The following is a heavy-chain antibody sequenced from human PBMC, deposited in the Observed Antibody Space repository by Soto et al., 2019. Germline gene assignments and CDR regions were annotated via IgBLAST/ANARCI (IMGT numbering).Heavy chain of an antibody. Sequence: QVQLVQSGAEVKKPGASVKVSCKASGYTFTGYYMHWVRQAPGQGLEWMGWINPNSGGTNYAQTFQGRVTMTRDTSISTAYMELSRLRSDDTAVYYCARAGTTVDFDPWGQGTLVTVSS. CDR3: ARAGTTVDFDP. CDR1: GYTFTGYY. CDR2: INPNSGGT. D-gene: IGHD4-17*01. V-gene: IGHV1-2*02. J-gene: IGHJ5*02.